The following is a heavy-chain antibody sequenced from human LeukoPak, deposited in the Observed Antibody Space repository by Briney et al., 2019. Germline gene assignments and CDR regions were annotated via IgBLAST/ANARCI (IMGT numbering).Heavy chain of an antibody. Sequence: SETLSLTCAVYGGSFSGYYWSWIRQPPGKGLEWIGEINHSGSTNYNPSLKSRVTISVDTSKSQFSLKLSSVTAADTAVYYCARASRKSTMIVVVSNGWFDPWGQGTLVTVSS. CDR2: INHSGST. CDR3: ARASRKSTMIVVVSNGWFDP. D-gene: IGHD3-22*01. V-gene: IGHV4-34*01. CDR1: GGSFSGYY. J-gene: IGHJ5*02.